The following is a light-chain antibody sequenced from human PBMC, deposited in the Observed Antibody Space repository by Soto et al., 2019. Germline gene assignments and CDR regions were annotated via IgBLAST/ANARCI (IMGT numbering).Light chain of an antibody. CDR2: DVV. V-gene: IGLV2-14*01. CDR3: SSYTSGTADV. Sequence: APAHPASPSGSPGQAITISSPRTHKYIGGYDFVSWYQQHPGRAPKLMIYDVVNRPSGVSDRFSGSKSGNTASLTISGLQAEDEADYYCSSYTSGTADVFGTGTKVTVL. CDR1: HKYIGGYDF. J-gene: IGLJ1*01.